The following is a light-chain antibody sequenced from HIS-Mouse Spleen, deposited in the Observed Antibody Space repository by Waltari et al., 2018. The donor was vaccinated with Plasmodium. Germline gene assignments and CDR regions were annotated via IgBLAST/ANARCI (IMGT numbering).Light chain of an antibody. J-gene: IGKJ3*01. CDR3: QQYNNWSFT. CDR2: GAS. V-gene: IGKV3-15*01. Sequence: EIVMTQSPATLSVSPGERATLSCRASQSVSSNLAWYQQKPGQAPGLLIYGASTRATGIPARFSGSGSVTEVTLTISSLQSEDFAVYYCQQYNNWSFTFGPGTKVDIK. CDR1: QSVSSN.